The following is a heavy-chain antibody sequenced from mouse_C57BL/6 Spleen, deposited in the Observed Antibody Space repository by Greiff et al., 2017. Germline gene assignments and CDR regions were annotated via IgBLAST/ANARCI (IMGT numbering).Heavy chain of an antibody. J-gene: IGHJ2*01. CDR2: ISYDGSN. CDR1: GYSITSGYY. V-gene: IGHV3-6*01. Sequence: EVQLVESGPGLVKPSQSLSLTCSVTGYSITSGYYWNWIRQFPGNKLEWMGYISYDGSNNYNPSLKNRISITRDTSKNQFFLKLNSVTTEDTATYYCARGDEVYFDYWGQGTTLTVSS. CDR3: ARGDEVYFDY.